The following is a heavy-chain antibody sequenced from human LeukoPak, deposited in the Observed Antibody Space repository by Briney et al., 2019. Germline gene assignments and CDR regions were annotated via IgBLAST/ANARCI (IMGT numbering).Heavy chain of an antibody. CDR3: AKDKPLDY. J-gene: IGHJ4*02. CDR1: GFTVSSNY. CDR2: IYSGGST. D-gene: IGHD2-15*01. V-gene: IGHV3-53*01. Sequence: RAGGSLRLSCAASGFTVSSNYMSWVRQAPGKGLEWVSVIYSGGSTYYADSVKGRFTISRDNSKNTLYLQMNSLRAEDTAVYYCAKDKPLDYWGQGTLVTVSS.